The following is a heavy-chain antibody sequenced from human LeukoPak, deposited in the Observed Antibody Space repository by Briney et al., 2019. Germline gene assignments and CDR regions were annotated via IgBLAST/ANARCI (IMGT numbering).Heavy chain of an antibody. V-gene: IGHV4-59*01. CDR3: ARARYFDY. Sequence: SETLSLTCTVSGDSISSYYWSWIRQPPGKGLEWIACIYNSGTTNYNPSLKSRVTISVDTSKNQFSLKLSSVTAADTAVYYCARARYFDYWGQGTLVTVSS. J-gene: IGHJ4*02. CDR1: GDSISSYY. CDR2: IYNSGTT.